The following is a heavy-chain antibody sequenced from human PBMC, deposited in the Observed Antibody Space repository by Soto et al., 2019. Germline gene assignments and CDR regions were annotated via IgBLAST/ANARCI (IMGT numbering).Heavy chain of an antibody. Sequence: SETLSLTCIVSGGSITSYFWSWIRQPPGKGLEWIGYIYFSGSANYNPSLKSRVTISVDTSKNQFSLKLSSVTAADTAVYYCARSNGRYWGQGTLVTVSS. J-gene: IGHJ4*02. CDR1: GGSITSYF. CDR3: ARSNGRY. D-gene: IGHD2-8*01. CDR2: IYFSGSA. V-gene: IGHV4-59*01.